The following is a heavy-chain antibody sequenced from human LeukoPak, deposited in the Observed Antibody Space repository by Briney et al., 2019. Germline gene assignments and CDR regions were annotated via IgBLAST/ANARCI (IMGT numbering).Heavy chain of an antibody. J-gene: IGHJ3*02. CDR2: INAGNGNT. CDR3: ARVDSSSAPTLLLSSAFDI. CDR1: GYTFTSYA. D-gene: IGHD6-6*01. Sequence: GASVKVSCKASGYTFTSYAMHWVRQAPGQRLEWMGWINAGNGNTKYSQKFQGRVTITRDTSASTAYMELSSLRSEDTAVYYCARVDSSSAPTLLLSSAFDIWGQGIMVTVSS. V-gene: IGHV1-3*01.